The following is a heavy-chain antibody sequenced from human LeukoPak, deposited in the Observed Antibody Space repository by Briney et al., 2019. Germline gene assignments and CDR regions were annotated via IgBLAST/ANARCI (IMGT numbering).Heavy chain of an antibody. J-gene: IGHJ4*02. Sequence: GGSLRLSCAASGFTFSIYWMSWVRQAPGKGLEWVANIKQDGSEKYYVDSVKGRFTISRDNAKNSLSLQMNSLRAEETAVYYCARGRRSSASCFFDYWGQGTLVTVSS. D-gene: IGHD2-2*01. CDR3: ARGRRSSASCFFDY. CDR2: IKQDGSEK. V-gene: IGHV3-7*01. CDR1: GFTFSIYW.